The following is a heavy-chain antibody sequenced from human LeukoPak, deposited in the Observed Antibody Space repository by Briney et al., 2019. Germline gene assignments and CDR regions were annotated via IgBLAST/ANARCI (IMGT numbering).Heavy chain of an antibody. CDR1: GFTFGDYA. D-gene: IGHD2-2*02. CDR2: IRRKVYGGTP. V-gene: IGHV3-49*04. J-gene: IGHJ4*02. CDR3: TRVDCSSTSCYISHADY. Sequence: GGSLRLSCTTSGFTFGDYAMSWVRQAPVKGLEWVGFIRRKVYGGTPEYGASGKGRFTISRDDSKSIAYLQMNSLKAEDTAVYYCTRVDCSSTSCYISHADYWGRGTLVTVSS.